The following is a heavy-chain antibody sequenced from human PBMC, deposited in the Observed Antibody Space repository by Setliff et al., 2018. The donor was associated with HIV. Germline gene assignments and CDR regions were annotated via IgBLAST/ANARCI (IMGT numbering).Heavy chain of an antibody. CDR2: ISAYNGNT. Sequence: ASVKVSCKASGYSFINYGISWVRQAPGQGLEWMGWISAYNGNTDHAPRLLGRVTMTTDTSTSTAYMELRSLSSDDTAVYYCARARLQGIVTAVGPRDNCLDPWGQGTRVTVSS. CDR1: GYSFINYG. D-gene: IGHD1-26*01. V-gene: IGHV1-18*01. CDR3: ARARLQGIVTAVGPRDNCLDP. J-gene: IGHJ5*02.